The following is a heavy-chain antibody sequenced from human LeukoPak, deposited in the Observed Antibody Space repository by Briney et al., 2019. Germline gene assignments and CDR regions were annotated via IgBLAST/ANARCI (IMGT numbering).Heavy chain of an antibody. D-gene: IGHD3-22*01. V-gene: IGHV1-2*02. CDR2: INPNSGGT. J-gene: IGHJ4*02. Sequence: AASVKVSCKASGYTFTGYYMHWVRQAPGQGLEWMGWINPNSGGTNYAQKFQGRVTMTRDTSISTAYMELSRLRSDDTAVYYCARLSGVITPRNFDYWGQGTLVTVSS. CDR3: ARLSGVITPRNFDY. CDR1: GYTFTGYY.